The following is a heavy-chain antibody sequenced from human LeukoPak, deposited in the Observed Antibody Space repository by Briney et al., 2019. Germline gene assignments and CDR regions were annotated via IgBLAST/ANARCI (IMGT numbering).Heavy chain of an antibody. CDR3: ARQATQLGTLDY. Sequence: PSETLSLTCTVSGGSISSSSYYWGWIRQPPGKGLEWIGSIYYSGSTYYNPSLKSRVTISVDTSKNQFSLKLSSVTAADTAVYYCARQATQLGTLDYWGQGPLVTVSS. J-gene: IGHJ4*02. D-gene: IGHD6-6*01. V-gene: IGHV4-39*01. CDR1: GGSISSSSYY. CDR2: IYYSGST.